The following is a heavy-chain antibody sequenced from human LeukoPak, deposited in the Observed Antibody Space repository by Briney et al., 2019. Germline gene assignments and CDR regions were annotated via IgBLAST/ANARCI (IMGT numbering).Heavy chain of an antibody. Sequence: SQTLSLTCTVSGGSISSGVYYWSWIRQHPGKGLEWIGYIYYSGSTYSNPSLKGRLTMSVDISKNQFSLKLSSVTAADTAVYYCARGVKGPRGAFDIWGQGTMVTVSS. V-gene: IGHV4-31*03. D-gene: IGHD3-10*01. CDR1: GGSISSGVYY. J-gene: IGHJ3*02. CDR2: IYYSGST. CDR3: ARGVKGPRGAFDI.